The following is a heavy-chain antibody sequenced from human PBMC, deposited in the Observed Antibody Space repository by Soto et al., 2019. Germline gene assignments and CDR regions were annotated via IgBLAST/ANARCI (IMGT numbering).Heavy chain of an antibody. CDR3: ATFAPDYYDSSAILDY. D-gene: IGHD3-22*01. V-gene: IGHV1-24*01. Sequence: ASVKVSCKVSGYTLTELSMHWVRQAPGKGLEWMGGFDPEDGETIYAQKFQGRVTMTEDTSTDTAYMELSSLRSEDTAVYYCATFAPDYYDSSAILDYWGQGTLVTVSS. CDR1: GYTLTELS. J-gene: IGHJ4*02. CDR2: FDPEDGET.